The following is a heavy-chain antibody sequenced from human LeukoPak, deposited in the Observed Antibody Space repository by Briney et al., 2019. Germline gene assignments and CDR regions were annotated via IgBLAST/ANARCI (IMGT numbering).Heavy chain of an antibody. CDR2: INPSGGST. J-gene: IGHJ4*02. D-gene: IGHD3-10*01. CDR1: GYTLTSNY. Sequence: ASVNVSCKASGYTLTSNYMHWVRQAPEQGLKWMGIINPSGGSTSYAQKFQGRISMTRDTSTNTVYMELSSLRSEDTAVYFCAREQGSTMVRGPVDYWGQGTLVTVSS. V-gene: IGHV1-46*01. CDR3: AREQGSTMVRGPVDY.